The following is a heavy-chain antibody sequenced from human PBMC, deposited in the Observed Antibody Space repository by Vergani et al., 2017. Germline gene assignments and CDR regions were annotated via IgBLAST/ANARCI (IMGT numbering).Heavy chain of an antibody. CDR2: ISWNSGSI. V-gene: IGHV3-9*01. J-gene: IGHJ4*02. D-gene: IGHD6-13*01. CDR3: AKDRSGWQLAFDY. CDR1: GFTFDDYA. Sequence: EVQLVESGGGLVQPGRSLRLSCAASGFTFDDYAMHWVRQAPGKGLEWVSGISWNSGSIGYADSVKGRFTISRDNAKNSLYLQMNSLRAEDTALYYCAKDRSGWQLAFDYWGQGTLVTVSS.